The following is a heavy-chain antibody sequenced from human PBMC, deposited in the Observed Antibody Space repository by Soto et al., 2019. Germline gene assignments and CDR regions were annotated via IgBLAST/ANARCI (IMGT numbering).Heavy chain of an antibody. V-gene: IGHV4-38-2*02. CDR2: IFHSGST. D-gene: IGHD1-26*01. J-gene: IGHJ4*02. CDR1: GYFISSGYY. Sequence: SETLSLTCSVSGYFISSGYYWGWIRQPPGKGLEWIGSIFHSGSTYYNPSLKSRVTISVDTSKNQLSLKLTSVTAADTAVYYCATLKPEPFWGQGTLVTVSS. CDR3: ATLKPEPF.